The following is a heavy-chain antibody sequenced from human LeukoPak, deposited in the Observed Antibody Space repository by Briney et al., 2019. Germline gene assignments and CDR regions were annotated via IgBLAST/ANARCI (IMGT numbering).Heavy chain of an antibody. V-gene: IGHV3-21*01. D-gene: IGHD6-13*01. CDR3: AREKSSSYLGYGVDV. CDR1: EFTFSSYN. J-gene: IGHJ6*02. Sequence: GGSLRLSCAASEFTFSSYNMNWVRQAPGKGLEWVSSISSTSSYIYYADSVKGRFTISRDNAENSLYLQMNSLRAEDTAVYYCAREKSSSYLGYGVDVWGQGTTVTVSS. CDR2: ISSTSSYI.